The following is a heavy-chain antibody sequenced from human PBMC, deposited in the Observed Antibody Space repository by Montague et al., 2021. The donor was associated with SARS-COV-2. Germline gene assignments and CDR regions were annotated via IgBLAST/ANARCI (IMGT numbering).Heavy chain of an antibody. CDR3: APLGFDSRSYYTPHNWFDP. V-gene: IGHV2-5*02. D-gene: IGHD3-10*01. J-gene: IGHJ5*02. CDR1: GISLSTSGVG. Sequence: VKPTQTLTLTCTFSGISLSTSGVGVAWIRQPPGKALEWLALIYWDGDERYSPSMRSRLTITKDTSENQVVLRMTNMDPMDTATYYCAPLGFDSRSYYTPHNWFDPWGQGILVTVSS. CDR2: IYWDGDE.